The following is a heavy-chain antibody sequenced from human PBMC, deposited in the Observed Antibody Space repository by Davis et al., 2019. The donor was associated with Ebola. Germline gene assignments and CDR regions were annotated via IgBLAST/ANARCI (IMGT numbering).Heavy chain of an antibody. Sequence: KFQGRVTITRDTSASTAYMELSSLRSEDTAVYCCARDREDTAMVIYYWGQGTLVTVSS. J-gene: IGHJ4*02. CDR3: ARDREDTAMVIYY. V-gene: IGHV1-3*01. D-gene: IGHD5-18*01.